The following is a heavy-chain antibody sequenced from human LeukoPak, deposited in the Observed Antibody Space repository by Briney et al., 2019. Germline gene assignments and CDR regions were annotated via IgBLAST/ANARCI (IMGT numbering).Heavy chain of an antibody. J-gene: IGHJ4*02. CDR2: INSDGKST. Sequence: TGGSLRLSCAASGFTFSSYWMHWVRQAPGKGLLWVSRINSDGKSTPYVDYVKGRFTISRDNAKNTVHLQMNSLRAEDTAVYYCARGTTSGWPDYFDYWGQGVRVIVAS. CDR1: GFTFSSYW. D-gene: IGHD1-26*01. V-gene: IGHV3-74*01. CDR3: ARGTTSGWPDYFDY.